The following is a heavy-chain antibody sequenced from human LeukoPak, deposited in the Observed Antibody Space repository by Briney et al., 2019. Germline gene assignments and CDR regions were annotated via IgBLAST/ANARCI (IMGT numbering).Heavy chain of an antibody. Sequence: GASVKVSCKASGYTFTSYDINWVRQATGQGLEWMGWVNPKTGGTNYAQKFQGRVTMTRDTSINTAYVELSRLTSDDTAVYYCARDREYYYDSSGYGSFDMWGQGTTVTVSS. CDR3: ARDREYYYDSSGYGSFDM. CDR2: VNPKTGGT. V-gene: IGHV1-2*02. D-gene: IGHD3-22*01. CDR1: GYTFTSYD. J-gene: IGHJ3*02.